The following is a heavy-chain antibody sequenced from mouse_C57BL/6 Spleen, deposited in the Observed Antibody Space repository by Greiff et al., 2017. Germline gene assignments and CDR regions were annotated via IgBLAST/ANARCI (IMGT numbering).Heavy chain of an antibody. CDR3: ARSGVLRYLDY. CDR2: IDPSDSYT. Sequence: VQLQQPGAELVMPGASVKLSCKASGYTFTSYWMHWVKQRPGQGLEWIGEIDPSDSYTNYNQKFKGKSTLTVDKSSSTAYMQLSSLTAEDSAVYYCARSGVLRYLDYWGQGTTLTVSS. D-gene: IGHD1-1*01. CDR1: GYTFTSYW. J-gene: IGHJ2*01. V-gene: IGHV1-69*01.